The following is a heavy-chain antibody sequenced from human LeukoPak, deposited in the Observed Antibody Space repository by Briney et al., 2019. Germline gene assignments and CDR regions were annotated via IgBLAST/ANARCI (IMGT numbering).Heavy chain of an antibody. CDR3: ARGGGLDV. D-gene: IGHD3-16*01. Sequence: RPGGSLRLSCAASGFTFSSHWMHWARQAPGKGLEWVASINHNGNVNYYVDSVKGRFTISRDNAKNSLYLQMSNLRAEDTAVYFCARGGGLDVWGQGATVTVSS. V-gene: IGHV3-7*03. CDR2: INHNGNVN. J-gene: IGHJ6*02. CDR1: GFTFSSHW.